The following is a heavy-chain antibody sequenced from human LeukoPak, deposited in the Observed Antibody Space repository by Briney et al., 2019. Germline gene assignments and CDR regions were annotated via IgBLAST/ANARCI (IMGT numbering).Heavy chain of an antibody. V-gene: IGHV3-30*03. CDR3: ARLPASVYAFDI. CDR2: VYYGGDSQ. D-gene: IGHD2-2*01. J-gene: IGHJ3*02. Sequence: GGSLRLSCAASGFTFNRFAMHWVRQAPGKGLDWVAVVYYGGDSQYYADSVKGRFTISRDNSKNTLYLQMDSLRAEDTAVYYCARLPASVYAFDIWGQGTMVTVSS. CDR1: GFTFNRFA.